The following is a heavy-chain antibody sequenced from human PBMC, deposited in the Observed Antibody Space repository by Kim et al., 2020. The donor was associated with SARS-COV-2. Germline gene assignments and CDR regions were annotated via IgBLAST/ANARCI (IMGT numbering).Heavy chain of an antibody. V-gene: IGHV4-59*13. J-gene: IGHJ4*02. Sequence: SENLSLTCTVSGGSMTNYYWNWIRQPPGKGLEWIGYIYYSGSTNYNPSLKSRVTISVDTSKNQFSLKLNSVTAADTALYYCARQTSSYYGGFDYWGQGALVTVSS. D-gene: IGHD4-17*01. CDR2: IYYSGST. CDR3: ARQTSSYYGGFDY. CDR1: GGSMTNYY.